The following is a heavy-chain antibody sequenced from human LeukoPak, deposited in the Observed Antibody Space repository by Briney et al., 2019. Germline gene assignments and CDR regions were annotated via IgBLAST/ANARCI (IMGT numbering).Heavy chain of an antibody. D-gene: IGHD3-3*01. CDR1: GGSISSGSYY. Sequence: SETLSLTCTVSGGSISSGSYYWSWIRQPAGKGLEWIGRIYTSGSTNYNPSLKSRVTISVDTSKNQFSLKLSSVTAADTAVYYCASSPNTIFGVVPIWGQGTMVTVSS. CDR3: ASSPNTIFGVVPI. CDR2: IYTSGST. J-gene: IGHJ3*02. V-gene: IGHV4-61*02.